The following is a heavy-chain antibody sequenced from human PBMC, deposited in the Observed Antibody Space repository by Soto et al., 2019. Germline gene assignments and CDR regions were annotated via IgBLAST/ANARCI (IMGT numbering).Heavy chain of an antibody. Sequence: EVQVVESGGGLVKPGGSLRLSCVGSGLTLSDTWMNWVRQIPGKGPEWVGRIKTKSDGAVTDYAALAKGRFTISRDDSDNTVYLQMNSLKTEDTVVYYCAREWFGDFVWGQGTLVTVSS. CDR1: GLTLSDTW. D-gene: IGHD3-10*01. V-gene: IGHV3-15*05. CDR2: IKTKSDGAVT. CDR3: AREWFGDFV. J-gene: IGHJ4*02.